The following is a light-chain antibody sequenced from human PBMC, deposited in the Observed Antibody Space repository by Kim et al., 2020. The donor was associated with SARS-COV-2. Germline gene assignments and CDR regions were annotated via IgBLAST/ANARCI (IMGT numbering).Light chain of an antibody. CDR1: QSVSNN. CDR3: QQYSNSWT. V-gene: IGKV3-15*01. CDR2: DAS. Sequence: AVSPGERAPLFCRASQSVSNNLAWYQQKPGQAPRLLIYDASTRATGIPARFSGSGSGTDFTLTISSLQSEDFAVYCCQQYSNSWTFGQGTKVDIK. J-gene: IGKJ1*01.